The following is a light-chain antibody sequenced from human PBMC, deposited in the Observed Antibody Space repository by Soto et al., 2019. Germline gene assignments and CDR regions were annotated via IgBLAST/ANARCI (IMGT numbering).Light chain of an antibody. CDR2: DVS. J-gene: IGLJ1*01. V-gene: IGLV2-14*01. CDR1: SSDVGGYNY. Sequence: QSARNQPASVSGAPGQSITISCTGTSSDVGGYNYVSWYQQHPGKAPKLMIYDVSNRPSGVSNRFSGSKSGNTASLTISGLQAEDEADYYCSSYTSSSTYVFGTGTKVTV. CDR3: SSYTSSSTYV.